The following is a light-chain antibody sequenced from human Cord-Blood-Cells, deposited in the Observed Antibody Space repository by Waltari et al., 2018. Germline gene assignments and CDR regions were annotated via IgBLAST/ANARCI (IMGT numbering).Light chain of an antibody. CDR2: RNN. V-gene: IGLV1-47*01. Sequence: QSVLTQPPSASGTPGQRVTISCSGSSSNIGSNYVYWYQQLPGTAPILIIYRNNQRPSGVRDRFSGSKSGTSASLAISGLRSEDEADYYCAAWDDSLSGPVVFGGGTKLTVL. CDR1: SSNIGSNY. CDR3: AAWDDSLSGPVV. J-gene: IGLJ2*01.